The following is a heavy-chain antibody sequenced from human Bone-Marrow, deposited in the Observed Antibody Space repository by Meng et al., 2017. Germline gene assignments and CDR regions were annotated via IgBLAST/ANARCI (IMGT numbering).Heavy chain of an antibody. CDR1: GGPISGSNW. Sequence: VQLQESGPGLVTPAGPLPLTCVVSGGPISGSNWWSWVRQRPGKGLEWIGEIYHSGSTNYNPSLKSRVTISVDKSKNQFSLKLSSVTAADTAVYYCARGVVGATSGALDIWGQGTMVTVSS. CDR2: IYHSGST. D-gene: IGHD1-26*01. CDR3: ARGVVGATSGALDI. V-gene: IGHV4-4*02. J-gene: IGHJ3*02.